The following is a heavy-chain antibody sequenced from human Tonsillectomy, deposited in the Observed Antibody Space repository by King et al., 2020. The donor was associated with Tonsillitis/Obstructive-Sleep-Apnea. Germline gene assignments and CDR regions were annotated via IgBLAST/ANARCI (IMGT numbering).Heavy chain of an antibody. J-gene: IGHJ3*02. D-gene: IGHD5-18*01. CDR2: IYYSGST. V-gene: IGHV4-59*08. CDR3: ASVDTAMADDAFDI. CDR1: GGSISSYY. Sequence: VQLQESGPGLVKPSETLSLTCTVSGGSISSYYWSWIRQPPGKGLEWIGYIYYSGSTNHNPSLKSRVTISVDTSKNQFSLKLSSVTAADTAVYYCASVDTAMADDAFDIWGQGTMVTVSS.